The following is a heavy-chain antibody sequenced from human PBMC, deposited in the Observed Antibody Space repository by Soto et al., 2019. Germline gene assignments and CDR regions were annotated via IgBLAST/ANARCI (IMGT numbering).Heavy chain of an antibody. J-gene: IGHJ6*02. CDR2: INAGNGNT. CDR1: GYTFTSYA. Sequence: QVQLVQSGAEEKKPGASVKVSCKASGYTFTSYAMHWVRQAPGQRLEWMGWINAGNGNTKYSQKFQGRVTITWDTSASTAYMELSSLSSEDTAVYYCARDPSYYGMDVWGQGTTVTVSS. CDR3: ARDPSYYGMDV. V-gene: IGHV1-3*05.